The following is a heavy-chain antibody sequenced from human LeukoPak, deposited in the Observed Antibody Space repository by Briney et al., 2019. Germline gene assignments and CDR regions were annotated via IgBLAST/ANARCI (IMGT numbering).Heavy chain of an antibody. J-gene: IGHJ4*02. CDR2: ISGDGGST. CDR1: GFTFDDYA. CDR3: AKDINRYCSGGSCYSQFDY. Sequence: PGGSLRLSCAASGFTFDDYAMHWVRQAPGKGLEWVSLISGDGGSTYYAGSVKGRFTISRDNSKNSLYLQMNSLSTEDTALFYCAKDINRYCSGGSCYSQFDYWGQGTLVTVSS. V-gene: IGHV3-43*02. D-gene: IGHD2-15*01.